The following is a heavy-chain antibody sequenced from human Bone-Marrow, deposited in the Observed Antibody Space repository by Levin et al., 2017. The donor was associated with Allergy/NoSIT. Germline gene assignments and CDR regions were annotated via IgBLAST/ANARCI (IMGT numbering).Heavy chain of an antibody. V-gene: IGHV5-10-1*01. CDR1: GYSFTSYW. D-gene: IGHD1-20*01. J-gene: IGHJ3*02. Sequence: GESLKISCKGSGYSFTSYWISWVRQMPGKGLEWMGRIDPSDSYTNYSPSFQGHVTISADKSISTAYLQWSSLKASDTAMYYCARLKLDITGTTRGAFDIWGQGTMVTVSS. CDR3: ARLKLDITGTTRGAFDI. CDR2: IDPSDSYT.